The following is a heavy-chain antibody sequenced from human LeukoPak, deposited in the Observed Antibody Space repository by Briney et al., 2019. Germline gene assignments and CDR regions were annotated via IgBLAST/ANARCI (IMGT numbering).Heavy chain of an antibody. CDR2: INPSGGST. J-gene: IGHJ4*02. D-gene: IGHD2-15*01. CDR1: RYTFTSYY. V-gene: IGHV1-46*01. CDR3: ARDEIYCSGGSCYSFDY. Sequence: ASVKVSCKASRYTFTSYYMHWVRQAPGQGLEWMGIINPSGGSTSYAQKFQGRVTMTRDTSTSTVYMELSSLRSEDTAVYYCARDEIYCSGGSCYSFDYWGQGTLVTVSS.